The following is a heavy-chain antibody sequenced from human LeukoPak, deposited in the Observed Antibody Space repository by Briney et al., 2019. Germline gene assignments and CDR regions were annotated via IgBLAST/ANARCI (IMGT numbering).Heavy chain of an antibody. D-gene: IGHD6-25*01. Sequence: ASVKVSCKASGYTFTNFGLSWVRQAPGQGLEWMGWISAYNGDTYYAQRFHGRVTMTTDTSTSTAYMELNRLSSDDTAVYYCARGTAAGVSSPNYWGQGTLVTVSS. CDR3: ARGTAAGVSSPNY. CDR1: GYTFTNFG. V-gene: IGHV1-18*01. J-gene: IGHJ4*02. CDR2: ISAYNGDT.